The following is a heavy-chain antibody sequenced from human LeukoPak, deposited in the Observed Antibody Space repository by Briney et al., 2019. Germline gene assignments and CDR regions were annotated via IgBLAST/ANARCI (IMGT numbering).Heavy chain of an antibody. J-gene: IGHJ4*02. CDR2: ICSGGST. CDR1: GFTVSSNY. CDR3: ARGSVDSSSFDY. Sequence: GGSLRLSCAASGFTVSSNYMSWVRQAPGKGLEWVSVICSGGSTYYADSVKGRFTISRDNSKNTLYLQMNSLRAEDTAVYYCARGSVDSSSFDYWGQGTLVTVSS. D-gene: IGHD3-22*01. V-gene: IGHV3-66*02.